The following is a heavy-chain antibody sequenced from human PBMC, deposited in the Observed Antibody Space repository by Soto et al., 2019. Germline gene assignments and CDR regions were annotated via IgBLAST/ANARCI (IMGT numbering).Heavy chain of an antibody. J-gene: IGHJ6*02. D-gene: IGHD3-10*01. CDR1: GGSISSYY. CDR3: TRLYGSGSRYYYYGMDV. Sequence: SETLSLTCTVSGGSISSYYWSWIRQPPGKGLEWIGYIYYSGSTNYNPSLKSRVTISVDTSKNQFSLKLSSVTAADTAVYYCTRLYGSGSRYYYYGMDVWGQGTTVTVSS. CDR2: IYYSGST. V-gene: IGHV4-59*01.